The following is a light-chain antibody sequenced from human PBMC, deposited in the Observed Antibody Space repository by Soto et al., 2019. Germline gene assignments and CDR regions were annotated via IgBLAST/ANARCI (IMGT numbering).Light chain of an antibody. Sequence: DIQMTQSPSSLSASVGDRVTITCRASQSISNYLNWYQQKPGKAPKLLIYAASSLQSGVPSGFSGSVSGTDFTLTISSLQPEDYATYSCQQSYTTLFSFGPGTKVDI. CDR3: QQSYTTLFS. CDR2: AAS. J-gene: IGKJ3*01. CDR1: QSISNY. V-gene: IGKV1-39*01.